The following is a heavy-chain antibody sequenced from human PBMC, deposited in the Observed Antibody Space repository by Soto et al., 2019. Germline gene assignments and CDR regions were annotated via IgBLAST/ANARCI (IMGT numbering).Heavy chain of an antibody. D-gene: IGHD1-26*01. CDR1: GGSISSSNW. CDR3: ARHSGNLNYFDY. Sequence: QVQLQESGPGLVKPSGTLSLTCAVSGGSISSSNWWNWVRQPPGKGLEWIGEIYHSGSTNYNPSLQSRVTISVDKSKNQFSLKLSSVTAADTAVYYCARHSGNLNYFDYWGQGTLVTVSS. V-gene: IGHV4-4*02. CDR2: IYHSGST. J-gene: IGHJ4*02.